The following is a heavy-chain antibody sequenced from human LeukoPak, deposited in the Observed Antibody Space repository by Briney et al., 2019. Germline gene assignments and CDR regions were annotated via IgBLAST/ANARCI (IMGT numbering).Heavy chain of an antibody. CDR1: GGSISSSSYY. Sequence: SETLSLTCTVPGGSISSSSYYWGWIRQPPGKGLEWIGSIYYSGSTYYNPSLKSRVTISVDTSKNQFSLKLSSVTAADTAVYYCASLGIAARPAYWGQGTLVTVSS. J-gene: IGHJ4*02. CDR2: IYYSGST. V-gene: IGHV4-39*01. D-gene: IGHD6-6*01. CDR3: ASLGIAARPAY.